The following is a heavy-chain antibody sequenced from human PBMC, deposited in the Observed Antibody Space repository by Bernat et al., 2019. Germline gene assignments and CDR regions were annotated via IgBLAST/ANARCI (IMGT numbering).Heavy chain of an antibody. CDR2: IDTDGSRT. Sequence: EVQVVESGGGLVQPGGSLRLSCAASGFTFSNYWMHWVRQAPGKRLVWVSRIDTDGSRTNYADSVKGRFTISRDNSKNTLYLQMNSLSTEDTAVYYCVREWGSFYGSGTYSYYFDYWGQGTLVTVSS. J-gene: IGHJ4*02. CDR3: VREWGSFYGSGTYSYYFDY. CDR1: GFTFSNYW. V-gene: IGHV3-74*01. D-gene: IGHD3-10*01.